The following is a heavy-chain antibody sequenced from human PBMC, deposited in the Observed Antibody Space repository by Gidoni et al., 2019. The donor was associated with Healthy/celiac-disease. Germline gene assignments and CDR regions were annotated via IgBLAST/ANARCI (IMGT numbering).Heavy chain of an antibody. CDR3: ARPKPYYYGSGSYYNDAFDI. D-gene: IGHD3-10*01. J-gene: IGHJ3*02. V-gene: IGHV4-39*01. CDR1: GGSISSSRYY. CDR2: IYSSGSP. Sequence: QLQLQESGPGLVKPSETLSLTCTVSGGSISSSRYYWGWIRQPPGKGLEWIGSIYSSGSPYSIPSLKSRVTISVDTSKNQFSLKRSSVTAADTAVYYCARPKPYYYGSGSYYNDAFDIWGQGTMVTVSS.